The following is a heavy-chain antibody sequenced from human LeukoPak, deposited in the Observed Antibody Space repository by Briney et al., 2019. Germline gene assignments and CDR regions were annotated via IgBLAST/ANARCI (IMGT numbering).Heavy chain of an antibody. Sequence: SQTLSLTCTVSGGSISSGSYYWSWIRQPAGKGLEWIGHIYTSGNSHYNPSLKTRVTISLDTSKNQFSLKLSSVAAADTAVYYCARNRGSSSWSDAFDIWGQGTMVTVSS. J-gene: IGHJ3*02. V-gene: IGHV4-61*09. CDR3: ARNRGSSSWSDAFDI. CDR1: GGSISSGSYY. CDR2: IYTSGNS. D-gene: IGHD6-13*01.